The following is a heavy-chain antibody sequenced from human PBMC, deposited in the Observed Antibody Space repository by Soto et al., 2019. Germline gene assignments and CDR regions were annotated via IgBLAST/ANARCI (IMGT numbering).Heavy chain of an antibody. D-gene: IGHD6-6*01. Sequence: SLRLSCAASGFTFSSYSMNWVRQAPGKGLEWVSSISSSSSYIYYADSVKGRFTISRDNAKNSLYLQMNSLRAEDTAVYYCAREVSSSSRYYGMDVWGQGTTVTVSS. J-gene: IGHJ6*02. V-gene: IGHV3-21*01. CDR1: GFTFSSYS. CDR3: AREVSSSSRYYGMDV. CDR2: ISSSSSYI.